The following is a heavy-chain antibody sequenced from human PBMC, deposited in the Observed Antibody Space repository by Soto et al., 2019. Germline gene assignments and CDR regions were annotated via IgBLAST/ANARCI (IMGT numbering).Heavy chain of an antibody. CDR1: GFTFSNYG. J-gene: IGHJ4*02. Sequence: GGSLRLTCVGSGFTFSNYGMHWVRQPPGKGLEWVALISDDGDKRYYADSVRGRLIISRDNSKDTLYLQMNSLGPDDTAVYFCAKARVRIVGANSFDYWGQGTPVTVSS. D-gene: IGHD1-26*01. V-gene: IGHV3-30*18. CDR3: AKARVRIVGANSFDY. CDR2: ISDDGDKR.